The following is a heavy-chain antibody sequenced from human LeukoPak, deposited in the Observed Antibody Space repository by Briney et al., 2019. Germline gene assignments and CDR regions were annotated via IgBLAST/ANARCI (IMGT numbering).Heavy chain of an antibody. D-gene: IGHD5-12*01. Sequence: PGGSLRLSCAASGFTFSHASMSWVRQVPGKGLEWVGRIKSKTDGGTKDYAAPVKDRFTISRDDSKNTLYLQMNSLRSEDTAVYYCARGLPSVVATQERYFDYWGQGTRVTVSS. J-gene: IGHJ4*02. V-gene: IGHV3-15*01. CDR1: GFTFSHAS. CDR2: IKSKTDGGTK. CDR3: ARGLPSVVATQERYFDY.